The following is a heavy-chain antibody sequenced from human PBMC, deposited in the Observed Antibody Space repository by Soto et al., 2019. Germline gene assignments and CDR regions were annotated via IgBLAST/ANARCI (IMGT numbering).Heavy chain of an antibody. J-gene: IGHJ5*02. CDR3: ARDGSIAARNWVDP. CDR1: GYTFTSYG. Sequence: ASVKISCKASGYTFTSYGISWVRQAPGQGLEWMGWISAYNGNTNYAQKLQGRVAMTTDTSTSTAYMELRSLRSDDTAVYYCARDGSIAARNWVDPWGQGTLVTVSS. CDR2: ISAYNGNT. D-gene: IGHD6-6*01. V-gene: IGHV1-18*04.